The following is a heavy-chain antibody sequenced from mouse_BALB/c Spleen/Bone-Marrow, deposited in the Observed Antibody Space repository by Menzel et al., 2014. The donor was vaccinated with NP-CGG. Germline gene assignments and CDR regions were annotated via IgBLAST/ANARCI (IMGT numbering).Heavy chain of an antibody. CDR3: ARDYYGSLYAMDY. CDR1: GFSLTSYG. D-gene: IGHD1-1*01. CDR2: IWAGGST. Sequence: VKLMESGPGLVAPSQSLSITCTVSGFSLTSYGVHWVRQPPGKGLEWLGVIWAGGSTNYNSALMSRLSISKDNSKSQVFLKMNSLQTDDTAMYYCARDYYGSLYAMDYWGQGTSVPVSS. J-gene: IGHJ4*01. V-gene: IGHV2-9*02.